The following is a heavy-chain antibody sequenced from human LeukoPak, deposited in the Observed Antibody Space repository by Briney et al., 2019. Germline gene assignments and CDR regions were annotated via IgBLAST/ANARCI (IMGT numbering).Heavy chain of an antibody. Sequence: GGSLRLSCTASGFIFSSYWMSWVRQAPGKGLGWVANIKQDGSEIYYVDSVEGRFTISRDNAKNSLYLQMNSLTAEDTAVYYCARDRALYDSRGYYYTEDDYWGQGTLVTVSS. CDR3: ARDRALYDSRGYYYTEDDY. CDR1: GFIFSSYW. CDR2: IKQDGSEI. V-gene: IGHV3-7*01. J-gene: IGHJ4*02. D-gene: IGHD3-22*01.